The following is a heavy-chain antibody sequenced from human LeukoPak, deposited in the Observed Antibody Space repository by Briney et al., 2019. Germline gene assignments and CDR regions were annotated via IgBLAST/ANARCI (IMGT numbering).Heavy chain of an antibody. J-gene: IGHJ4*02. V-gene: IGHV1-2*02. D-gene: IGHD1-7*01. Sequence: ASVKVSCKAVGDTFSIYGISWVRQAPGQGLEWMGWINPNSGGTNYAQKFQGRVTMTRDTSTSTAYMELRSLRSDDTAVYYCARGGYNWNYVPTYAPDYWGQGTLVTVSS. CDR2: INPNSGGT. CDR3: ARGGYNWNYVPTYAPDY. CDR1: GDTFSIYG.